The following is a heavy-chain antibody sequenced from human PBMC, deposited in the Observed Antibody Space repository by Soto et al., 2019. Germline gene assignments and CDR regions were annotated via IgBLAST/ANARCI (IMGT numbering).Heavy chain of an antibody. CDR1: GDSVSSNSAA. CDR3: ARDWDLYSSSSGYYYYYGMDV. V-gene: IGHV6-1*01. Sequence: SPTLSLPCAISGDSVSSNSAAWNWIRQSPSRGLEWLGRTYYRSKWYNDYAVSVKSRITINPDTSKNQFSLQLNSVTPEDTAVYYCARDWDLYSSSSGYYYYYGMDVWGQGTTVTVSS. D-gene: IGHD6-6*01. J-gene: IGHJ6*02. CDR2: TYYRSKWYN.